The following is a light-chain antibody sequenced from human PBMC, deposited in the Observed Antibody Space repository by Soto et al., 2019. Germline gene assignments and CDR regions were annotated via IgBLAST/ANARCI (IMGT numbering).Light chain of an antibody. Sequence: EIVLTQSPATMAFSPGERDTLSCRASQSISTYSAWYQQKPGQAPRLLIYDASSRATGIPARFSGSGSGTDFTLTISSLEPEDFAVYYCQQRSTWPLTFGGGTKVDI. J-gene: IGKJ4*01. CDR2: DAS. CDR1: QSISTY. CDR3: QQRSTWPLT. V-gene: IGKV3-11*01.